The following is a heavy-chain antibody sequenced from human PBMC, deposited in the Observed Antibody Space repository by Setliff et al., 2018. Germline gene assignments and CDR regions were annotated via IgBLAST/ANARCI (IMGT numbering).Heavy chain of an antibody. CDR2: TIPLFGTT. CDR3: ARAPLESGYYYGQGHYFDN. Sequence: SVKVSCKASGGTFSNYGVSWVRQAPGQGLEWMGGTIPLFGTTDYAQKFQGRVTMTKDTSTTTVYLELSSLRSEDTALYYCARAPLESGYYYGQGHYFDNWGQGTLVTVSS. J-gene: IGHJ4*02. V-gene: IGHV1-69*05. CDR1: GGTFSNYG. D-gene: IGHD5-18*01.